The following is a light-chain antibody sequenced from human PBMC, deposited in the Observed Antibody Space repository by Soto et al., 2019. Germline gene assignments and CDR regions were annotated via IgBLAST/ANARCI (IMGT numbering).Light chain of an antibody. CDR1: QSVSSY. CDR2: DAS. V-gene: IGKV3-11*01. Sequence: EIVLTRSPATLSLSPGERATLSCRASQSVSSYLAWYQQKPGQAPRLLIYDASNRAPGIPARFSGSGSGTDFTLTISSLEPEDFAVYYCQQRSNWPPRITFGQGTRLEIK. J-gene: IGKJ5*01. CDR3: QQRSNWPPRIT.